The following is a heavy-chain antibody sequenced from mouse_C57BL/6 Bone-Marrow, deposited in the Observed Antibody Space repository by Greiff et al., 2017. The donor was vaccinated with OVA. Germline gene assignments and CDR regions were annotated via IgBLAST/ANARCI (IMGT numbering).Heavy chain of an antibody. CDR1: GFAIKDYY. CDR2: IYPEDGDT. Sequence: VQLQQSGAELVRPGASVKLSCTASGFAIKDYYMHWVKQRPEQGLEWIGRIYPEDGDTEYAAKFQGKATMTADTSSNTAYLQLSSLTSEDTAVYYCTASFYCYGSSVDAMDYWGQGTSVTVSA. CDR3: TASFYCYGSSVDAMDY. V-gene: IGHV14-1*01. D-gene: IGHD1-1*01. J-gene: IGHJ4*01.